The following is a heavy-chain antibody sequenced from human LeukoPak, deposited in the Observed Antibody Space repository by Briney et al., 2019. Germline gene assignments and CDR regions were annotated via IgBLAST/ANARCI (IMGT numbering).Heavy chain of an antibody. V-gene: IGHV4-34*01. J-gene: IGHJ4*02. CDR2: INHSGST. D-gene: IGHD3/OR15-3a*01. CDR1: GVSFSGHY. CDR3: ARDGTGPFDY. Sequence: SETLSLTCGVYGVSFSGHYWSWIRQPPGKGLEWIGEINHSGSTNYNPSLKSRVTISVDTSKNQFSLKLSSVTAADTAVYYCARDGTGPFDYWGQGTLVTVSS.